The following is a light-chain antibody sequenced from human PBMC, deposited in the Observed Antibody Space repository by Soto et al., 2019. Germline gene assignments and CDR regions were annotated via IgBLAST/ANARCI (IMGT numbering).Light chain of an antibody. J-gene: IGKJ1*01. CDR1: QGIGDF. Sequence: DIPMTQSPSSLSASVGDRVTITCRASQGIGDFLAWYQQKPGKIPYLLIYSASTLQSGVPSRFSGSGSGTDFTLTISNVQPEDVATYYYQRYDSAPQTFGQGTKVEIK. CDR3: QRYDSAPQT. V-gene: IGKV1-27*01. CDR2: SAS.